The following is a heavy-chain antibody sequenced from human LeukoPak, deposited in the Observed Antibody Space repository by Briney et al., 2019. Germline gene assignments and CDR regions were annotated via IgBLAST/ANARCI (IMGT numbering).Heavy chain of an antibody. V-gene: IGHV4-4*07. CDR3: ARLAYSSGWYISGY. J-gene: IGHJ4*02. CDR2: IYTSGST. CDR1: GGSISSYY. Sequence: SETLSLTCTVSGGSISSYYWSWIRQPAGKGLEWIGRIYTSGSTNYNPSLKSRVTMSVDTSKNQFSLKLSSVTAADTAVYYCARLAYSSGWYISGYWGQGTLVTVSS. D-gene: IGHD6-19*01.